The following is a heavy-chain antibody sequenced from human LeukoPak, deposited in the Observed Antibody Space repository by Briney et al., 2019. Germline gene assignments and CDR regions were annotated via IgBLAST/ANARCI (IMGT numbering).Heavy chain of an antibody. D-gene: IGHD3-10*01. CDR2: TSSSGSTI. CDR1: GFTFSIYD. V-gene: IGHV3-48*03. CDR3: ASVIPVIGAFDI. Sequence: GVSLTLSCSASGFTFSIYDMKWVRHAPGKGLECVSYTSSSGSTIYYADSVKGRFTISRDNAKNSLYLQMNSLRAEDTAVYYCASVIPVIGAFDIWGQGTMVTVSS. J-gene: IGHJ3*02.